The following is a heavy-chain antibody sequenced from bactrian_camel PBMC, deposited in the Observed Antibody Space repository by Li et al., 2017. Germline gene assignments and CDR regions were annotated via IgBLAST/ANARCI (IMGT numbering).Heavy chain of an antibody. D-gene: IGHD3*01. CDR3: AEDGWVEQDGRCDS. Sequence: QVQLVESGGGSVQAGGSLRLSCAASGDVNSTDCMGWFRQRPGQGREAVATIYNSGSTRYADSVKGRFTISQDDAKNTLYLQMNSLETEDMAMYYCAEDGWVEQDGRCDSGAQGTQVTVS. CDR1: GDVNSTDC. V-gene: IGHV3S53*01. J-gene: IGHJ4*01. CDR2: IYNSGST.